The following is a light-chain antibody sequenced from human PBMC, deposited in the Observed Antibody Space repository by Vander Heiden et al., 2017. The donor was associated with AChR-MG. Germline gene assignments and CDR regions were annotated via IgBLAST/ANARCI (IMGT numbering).Light chain of an antibody. J-gene: IGKJ3*01. V-gene: IGKV1-33*01. CDR3: QQDDNLHT. CDR1: QDISNY. Sequence: DIQMTKSPSSLSASVGDRVTITCQASQDISNYLNWYQQKPGKAPKLLIYDASNLETGVPSRFSGSGSGTDFTFTISSLQPEDIATYYCQQDDNLHTFGHGTKVDIK. CDR2: DAS.